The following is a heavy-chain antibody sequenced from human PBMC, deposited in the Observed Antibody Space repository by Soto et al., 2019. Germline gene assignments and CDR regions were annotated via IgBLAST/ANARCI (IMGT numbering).Heavy chain of an antibody. CDR2: LSGSGGTT. D-gene: IGHD6-13*01. CDR3: ARLQAAAGDNDLTFDY. J-gene: IGHJ4*02. Sequence: TGKGLEWVSTLSGSGGTTYYADSVKGQFTISRDNSKSTLYLQMNSLRAEDTAMYYCARLQAAAGDNDLTFDYWGQGTLVSVSS. V-gene: IGHV3-23*01.